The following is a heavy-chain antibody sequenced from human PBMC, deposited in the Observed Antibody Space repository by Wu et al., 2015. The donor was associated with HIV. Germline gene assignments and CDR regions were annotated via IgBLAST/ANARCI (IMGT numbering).Heavy chain of an antibody. CDR3: ARGGVYGVNVGDYSYYYYIDV. D-gene: IGHD4-23*01. V-gene: IGHV1-2*02. J-gene: IGHJ6*03. CDR2: INPHSGGI. Sequence: VQLVQSGAEVKNPGSSVTVSCKTSGYTFSDFYIDWVRQAPGQGLEWVGWINPHSGGIKYAQKFQGRVNMTRDTSTSSAYMELRSLRSDDTAVYYCARGGVYGVNVGDYSYYYYIDVWGKGTTVTVSS. CDR1: GYTFSDFY.